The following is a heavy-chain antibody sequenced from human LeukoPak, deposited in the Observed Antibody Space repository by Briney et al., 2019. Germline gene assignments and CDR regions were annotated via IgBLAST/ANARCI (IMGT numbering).Heavy chain of an antibody. D-gene: IGHD6-19*01. CDR2: INYSGST. CDR3: ARDIPHSSGGGFDP. V-gene: IGHV4-34*01. CDR1: GGSFSGYY. J-gene: IGHJ5*02. Sequence: SETLSLTCAVYGGSFSGYYWSWIRQPPGKGLEWIGEINYSGSTNYNPSLKSRVTISVDTSKNQFSLKLSSVTAADTAVYYCARDIPHSSGGGFDPWGQGTLVTVSS.